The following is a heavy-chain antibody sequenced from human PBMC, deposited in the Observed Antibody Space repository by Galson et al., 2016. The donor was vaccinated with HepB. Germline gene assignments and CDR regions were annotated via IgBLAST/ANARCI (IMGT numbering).Heavy chain of an antibody. CDR1: GFTVGNNY. CDR3: ARELSKTGYFDL. V-gene: IGHV3-13*04. Sequence: SLRLSCAASGFTVGNNYMSWVRQATGKGLEWVSVFGAAGDTYQADSVRGRFTISRENAKNSLYLQMNSLRAGDTAVYYCARELSKTGYFDLWGRGTLVTVSS. J-gene: IGHJ2*01. D-gene: IGHD5/OR15-5a*01. CDR2: FGAAGDT.